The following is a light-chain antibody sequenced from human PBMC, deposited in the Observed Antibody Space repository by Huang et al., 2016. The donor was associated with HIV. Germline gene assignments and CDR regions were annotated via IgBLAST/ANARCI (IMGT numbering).Light chain of an antibody. V-gene: IGKV3-15*01. Sequence: EIVMAQSPAILSVSPGERATLACRASQSVNGHLAWYQHKPGQAPRLRMCSVSTRATGVPARFSGSGSGTDFTLTISGLQSEDLGIYFCQQYDDWPLTFGGGTQVEIK. J-gene: IGKJ4*01. CDR1: QSVNGH. CDR3: QQYDDWPLT. CDR2: SVS.